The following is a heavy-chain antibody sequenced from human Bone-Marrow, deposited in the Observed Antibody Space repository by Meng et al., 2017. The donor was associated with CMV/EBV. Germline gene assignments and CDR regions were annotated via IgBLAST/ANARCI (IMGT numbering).Heavy chain of an antibody. J-gene: IGHJ3*02. CDR3: ARSGGDAFDI. V-gene: IGHV1-18*01. Sequence: ASVKVSCKASGYTLNTYGITWVRQAPGQGLEWVGWISPYNGNPNYAQKFQGRVTVTTDTATNTAYMELRSLTSDDTALYYCARSGGDAFDIWGQGTMVTVSS. D-gene: IGHD3-10*01. CDR1: GYTLNTYG. CDR2: ISPYNGNP.